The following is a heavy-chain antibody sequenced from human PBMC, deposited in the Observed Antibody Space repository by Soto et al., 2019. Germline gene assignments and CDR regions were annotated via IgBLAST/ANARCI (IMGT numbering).Heavy chain of an antibody. J-gene: IGHJ4*02. CDR3: ATLARTKDFAY. Sequence: EVQLLESGGGLVQPGGSLRLSCAASGFTFSSYAMTWVRQAPGKGLEWVSGISTSGDGTYYADSVKGRFTISRDNSKNTLCLKLNSLRAEDTAVYYCATLARTKDFAYWGQGTLVTVSS. CDR1: GFTFSSYA. V-gene: IGHV3-23*01. CDR2: ISTSGDGT. D-gene: IGHD2-8*01.